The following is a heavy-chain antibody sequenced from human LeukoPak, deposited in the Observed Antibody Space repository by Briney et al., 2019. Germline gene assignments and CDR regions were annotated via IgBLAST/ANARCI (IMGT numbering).Heavy chain of an antibody. CDR3: AKDVGYCSSTSCYGP. D-gene: IGHD2-2*01. J-gene: IGHJ4*02. Sequence: PGGSLRLSCAGSGFTFSSYGMHWVRQAPGKGLEWVAVISYDGSNKYYADSVKGRFTISRDNSKNTLYLQMNSLRAEDTAVYYCAKDVGYCSSTSCYGPWGQGTLVTVSS. V-gene: IGHV3-30*18. CDR2: ISYDGSNK. CDR1: GFTFSSYG.